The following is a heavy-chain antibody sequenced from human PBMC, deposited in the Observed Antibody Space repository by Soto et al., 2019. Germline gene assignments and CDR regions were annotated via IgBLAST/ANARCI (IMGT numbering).Heavy chain of an antibody. Sequence: QVQLQESGPGLVKSSETLSLTCTVSGGSISSYHWSWIRQPQGKGLEWIGYMSNSGSTNYNPSLKSRVTISVDTSKNQFSLKLSSVTAADTAVYYCARHYCSGGGCYYFDNWGQGTLVTVSS. CDR1: GGSISSYH. V-gene: IGHV4-59*08. J-gene: IGHJ4*02. D-gene: IGHD2-15*01. CDR3: ARHYCSGGGCYYFDN. CDR2: MSNSGST.